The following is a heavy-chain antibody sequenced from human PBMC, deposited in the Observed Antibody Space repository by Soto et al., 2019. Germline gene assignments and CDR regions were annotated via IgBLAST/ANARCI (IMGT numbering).Heavy chain of an antibody. Sequence: QVQLQESGPGLVKPSETLSLTCTVSGGSISSYYWSWIRQPPGKGLEWIGYIYYSGSTNYNPSLKSRVTISVDTSKNQFSLKLSSVTAADTAVYYCVGGGFSSGPRNFQHWGQGTLVTVSS. CDR1: GGSISSYY. D-gene: IGHD3-16*01. J-gene: IGHJ1*01. CDR2: IYYSGST. V-gene: IGHV4-59*08. CDR3: VGGGFSSGPRNFQH.